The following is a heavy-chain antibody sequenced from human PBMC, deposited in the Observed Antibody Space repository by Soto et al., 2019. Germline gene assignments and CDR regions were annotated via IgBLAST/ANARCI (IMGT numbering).Heavy chain of an antibody. V-gene: IGHV1-69*01. CDR2: IIPIVETP. J-gene: IGHJ5*02. Sequence: QVQLVQSGAEVKKPGSSMKVSCKASGGTFNSYDINWVRQAPGQGLEWMGDIIPIVETPKYAQKFQGRVTITADESTTTVYMELSSLRSEDTAMYYCARLSRPNYYDTSVFFKDNWFDPWGQGTLVTVSS. CDR3: ARLSRPNYYDTSVFFKDNWFDP. D-gene: IGHD3-22*01. CDR1: GGTFNSYD.